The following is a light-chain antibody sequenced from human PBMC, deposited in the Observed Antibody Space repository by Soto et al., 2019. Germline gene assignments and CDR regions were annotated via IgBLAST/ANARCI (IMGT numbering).Light chain of an antibody. Sequence: QSVLTQPPSVSGAPGQRVTISCTGSSSNIGAGFDVHWYQQLPGTAPKVLIYGNTNRPSGVPDRFSASKSGTSASLAITGLQAEDEADYYCSSFTSSSTWVFGGGTKLTVL. V-gene: IGLV1-40*01. CDR3: SSFTSSSTWV. CDR2: GNT. J-gene: IGLJ3*02. CDR1: SSNIGAGFD.